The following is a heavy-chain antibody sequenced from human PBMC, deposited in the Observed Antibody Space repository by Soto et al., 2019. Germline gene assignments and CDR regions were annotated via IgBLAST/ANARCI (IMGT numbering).Heavy chain of an antibody. J-gene: IGHJ6*02. Sequence: GASVKVCCKASGGTFSSYAISWVRQATGQGLEWMGGIIPIFGTANYAQKFQGRVTITADESTSTAYMELSSLRSEDTAVYYCAGENPGIAVAGLGMDVWGQGTTVTVSS. CDR3: AGENPGIAVAGLGMDV. D-gene: IGHD6-19*01. CDR1: GGTFSSYA. CDR2: IIPIFGTA. V-gene: IGHV1-69*13.